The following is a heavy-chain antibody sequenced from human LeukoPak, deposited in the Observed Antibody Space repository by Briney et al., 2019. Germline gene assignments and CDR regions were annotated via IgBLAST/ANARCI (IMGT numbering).Heavy chain of an antibody. CDR3: ARQRRGWYHYFDY. Sequence: SETLSLTCAVYGGSFSGYYWSWIRQPPGKGLEWIGEINHSGSTNYNPSHKSRVTISVDTSKNQFSLKLSSVTAADTAVYYCARQRRGWYHYFDYWGQGTLVTVSS. D-gene: IGHD6-19*01. CDR2: INHSGST. J-gene: IGHJ4*02. CDR1: GGSFSGYY. V-gene: IGHV4-34*01.